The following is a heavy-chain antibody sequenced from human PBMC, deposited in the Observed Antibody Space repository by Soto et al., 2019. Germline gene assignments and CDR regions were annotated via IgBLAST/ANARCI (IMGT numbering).Heavy chain of an antibody. D-gene: IGHD4-17*01. J-gene: IGHJ3*02. Sequence: EVQLVESGGGLVRPGGSLRLSCAASGFTFDDYGMSWVRQAPGKGLEWVSGINWNGGSTGYADSVKGRFTISRDNAKNSQYLQMNSLRAEETALYHGARATTVWGAFDILGQGTMVTVSS. V-gene: IGHV3-20*01. CDR1: GFTFDDYG. CDR2: INWNGGST. CDR3: ARATTVWGAFDI.